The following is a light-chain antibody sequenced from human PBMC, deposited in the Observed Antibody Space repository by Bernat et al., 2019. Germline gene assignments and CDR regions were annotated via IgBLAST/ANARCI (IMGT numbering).Light chain of an antibody. J-gene: IGLJ2*01. CDR1: SSDVGDYNY. CDR3: SSYSGNKSLV. V-gene: IGLV2-8*01. Sequence: QSALTQPPSASGSPGQSVTISCTGTSSDVGDYNYVSWFQQHPGKAPKLMIYNVNNRPSGVPDRFSASKSGHTASLTVSGLQAEDEGDYYCSSYSGNKSLVFGGGTTLTVL. CDR2: NVN.